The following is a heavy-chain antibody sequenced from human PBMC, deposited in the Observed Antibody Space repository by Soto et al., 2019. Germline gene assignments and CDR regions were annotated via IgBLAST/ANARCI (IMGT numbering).Heavy chain of an antibody. Sequence: HPGGSLRLSCVASGFSFDDFVMNWVRQRPGKGLEWVSSVSWNSGAKLYADSVKGRFAISRDSAKNTLYLQMNSLRAEDTAVYYCAKRPGVTMVRGVITNWFDPWGQGTLVTVSS. CDR3: AKRPGVTMVRGVITNWFDP. V-gene: IGHV3-9*01. D-gene: IGHD3-10*01. CDR1: GFSFDDFV. J-gene: IGHJ5*02. CDR2: VSWNSGAK.